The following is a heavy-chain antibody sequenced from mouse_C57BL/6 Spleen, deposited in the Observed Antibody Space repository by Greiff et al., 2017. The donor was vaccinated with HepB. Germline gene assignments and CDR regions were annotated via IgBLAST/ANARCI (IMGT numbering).Heavy chain of an antibody. CDR2: IYPGDGDT. CDR3: ARSLNYYAMDY. CDR1: GYAFSSSW. J-gene: IGHJ4*01. V-gene: IGHV1-82*01. Sequence: VKLMESGPELVKPGASVKISCKASGYAFSSSWMNWVKQRPGKGLEWIGRIYPGDGDTNYNGKFKGKATLTADKSSSTAYMQLSSLTSEDSAVYFCARSLNYYAMDYWGQGTSVTVSS.